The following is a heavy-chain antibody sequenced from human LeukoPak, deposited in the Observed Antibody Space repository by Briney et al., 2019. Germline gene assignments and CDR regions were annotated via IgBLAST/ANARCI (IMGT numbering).Heavy chain of an antibody. Sequence: GGSLRLSCAASGFTFSSHATSWVRQAPGKGLEWVSTISGSGAYTYYADSVKGRFTISRDNSKNTLYLQMNSLRAEDTAVYYCAKYFASGSYYKLPHWGQGTLVTVSS. D-gene: IGHD3-10*01. J-gene: IGHJ1*01. CDR1: GFTFSSHA. CDR2: ISGSGAYT. CDR3: AKYFASGSYYKLPH. V-gene: IGHV3-23*01.